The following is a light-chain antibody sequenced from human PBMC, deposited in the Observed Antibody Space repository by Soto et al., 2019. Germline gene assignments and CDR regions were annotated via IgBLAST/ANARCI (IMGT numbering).Light chain of an antibody. V-gene: IGLV2-14*01. CDR3: GSYTISTTLDVV. Sequence: QSALTQPASVSGSPGQSITISCTGTSSDVGGHNYVSWYQQHPGTAPKLMIYEVTNRPSGVSNRFSGSKSGNTASLTISGLQAEDEADYYCGSYTISTTLDVVFGGGTQVTVL. J-gene: IGLJ2*01. CDR2: EVT. CDR1: SSDVGGHNY.